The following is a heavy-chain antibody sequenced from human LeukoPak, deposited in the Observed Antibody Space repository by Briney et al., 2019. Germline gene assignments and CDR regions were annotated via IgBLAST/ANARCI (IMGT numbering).Heavy chain of an antibody. D-gene: IGHD1-26*01. V-gene: IGHV3-33*01. CDR3: ARAGQWELPRASFDY. CDR1: GFTFSSYG. J-gene: IGHJ4*02. Sequence: GGSLRLSCAASGFTFSSYGMHWVRQAPGKGLEWVAVIWYDGSNKYYADSVKGRFTISRDNSKNTLYLQMNSLRAEDTAVYYCARAGQWELPRASFDYWGQGTLVTVSS. CDR2: IWYDGSNK.